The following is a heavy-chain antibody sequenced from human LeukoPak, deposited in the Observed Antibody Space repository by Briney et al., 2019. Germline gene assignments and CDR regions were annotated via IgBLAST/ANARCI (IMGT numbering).Heavy chain of an antibody. CDR2: MNPNSGNT. CDR3: AREGDFRWFDP. V-gene: IGHV1-8*01. J-gene: IGHJ5*02. Sequence: GASVKVSCKASGYTFTSYDINWVRQATGQGLEWKGWMNPNSGNTGYAQKFQGRVTMTRNTSISTAYMELSSLRSEGTAVYYCAREGDFRWFDPWGQGTLVTVSS. CDR1: GYTFTSYD.